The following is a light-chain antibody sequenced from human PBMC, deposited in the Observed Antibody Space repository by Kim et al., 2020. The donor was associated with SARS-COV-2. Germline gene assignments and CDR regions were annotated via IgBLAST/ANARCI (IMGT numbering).Light chain of an antibody. CDR3: SSYTSSKHSPWV. J-gene: IGLJ3*02. Sequence: QSALTQPASVSGSPGQSITISCTGTSSDVGGYNYVSWYQQHPGKAPKLMIYDVSNRPSGVSNRFSGSKSGNTASLTISGLQAEDEADYYCSSYTSSKHSPWVFGGGTQLTVL. CDR1: SSDVGGYNY. V-gene: IGLV2-14*03. CDR2: DVS.